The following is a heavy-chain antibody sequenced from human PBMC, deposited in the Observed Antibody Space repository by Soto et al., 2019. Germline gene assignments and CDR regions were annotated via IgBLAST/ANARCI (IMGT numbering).Heavy chain of an antibody. J-gene: IGHJ4*02. D-gene: IGHD3-10*01. CDR2: IYHSGST. Sequence: PSETLSLTCAVSGYSISSGYYWGWIRQPPGKGLEWIGSIYHSGSTYYNPSLKSRVTISVDTSKNQFSLKLSSVTAADTAVYYCARVPTDYYGSGTFDYWGQGTLVTVS. CDR1: GYSISSGYY. V-gene: IGHV4-38-2*01. CDR3: ARVPTDYYGSGTFDY.